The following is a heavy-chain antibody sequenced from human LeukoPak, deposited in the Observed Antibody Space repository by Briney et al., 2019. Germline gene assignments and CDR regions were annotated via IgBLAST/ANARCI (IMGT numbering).Heavy chain of an antibody. D-gene: IGHD3-22*01. CDR2: IKSKTDGGTT. CDR3: TTHADYYDSSGLDY. J-gene: IGHJ4*02. CDR1: GFTFSNAW. V-gene: IGHV3-15*01. Sequence: GGSLRLSCAASGFTFSNAWMSWVRQAPGKGLEWVGRIKSKTDGGTTDYAAPVEGRFTISRDDSKNTLYLQMNSLKTEDTAVYYCTTHADYYDSSGLDYWGQGTLVTVSS.